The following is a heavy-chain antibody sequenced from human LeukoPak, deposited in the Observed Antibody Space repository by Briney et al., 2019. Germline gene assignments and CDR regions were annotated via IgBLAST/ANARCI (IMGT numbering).Heavy chain of an antibody. CDR3: ARGLSHYYYMDV. CDR2: ISTYNGNT. Sequence: GASVKVSCKASGDTFTSYGLNWVRQAPGQGPEWMGWISTYNGNTNYAQKLQGRVTMTTDTSTSTAYMELRSLRSDDTAVYYCARGLSHYYYMDVWGKGTTVAVSS. V-gene: IGHV1-18*01. J-gene: IGHJ6*03. CDR1: GDTFTSYG.